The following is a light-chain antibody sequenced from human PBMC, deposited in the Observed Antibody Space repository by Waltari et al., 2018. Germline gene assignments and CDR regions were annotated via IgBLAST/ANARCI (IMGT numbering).Light chain of an antibody. CDR1: QSIGSS. CDR2: HAS. V-gene: IGKV3-15*01. Sequence: VVTQSPVTLSVSPGERATLSCRTTQSIGSSLAWYQQKPGQAPRLLIYHASTRATGIPARFSGSGSETEFTLTISSLQSEDFAVYYCQQYNNWPPGTFGQGTKVEV. CDR3: QQYNNWPPGT. J-gene: IGKJ1*01.